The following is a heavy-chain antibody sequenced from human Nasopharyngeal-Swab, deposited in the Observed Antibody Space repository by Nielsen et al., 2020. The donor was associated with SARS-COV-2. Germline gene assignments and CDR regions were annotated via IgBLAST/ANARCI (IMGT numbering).Heavy chain of an antibody. Sequence: GRSLTPSCAASAFTFADYTIDCVSHRPGNYFEWVSLVSWVGGSPYYTDSVKGRFTISRDNTKHSIYLQMNNLTTDDTAFYYCVKDPAPTPLTWYFDLWGRGTLVTVSS. J-gene: IGHJ2*01. CDR3: VKDPAPTPLTWYFDL. V-gene: IGHV3-43*01. CDR1: AFTFADYT. D-gene: IGHD3-9*01. CDR2: VSWVGGSP.